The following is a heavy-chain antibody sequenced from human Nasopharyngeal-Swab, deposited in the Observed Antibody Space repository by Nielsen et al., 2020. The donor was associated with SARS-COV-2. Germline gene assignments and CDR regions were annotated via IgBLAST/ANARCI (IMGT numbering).Heavy chain of an antibody. J-gene: IGHJ6*02. CDR2: ISGSGGISGSGGST. CDR1: GFTFSFYA. D-gene: IGHD3-10*01. Sequence: GESLKISCAASGFTFSFYAMSWVRQAPGKGLEWVSSISGSGGISGSGGSTYYADSVNGRFTITRDNSKNTLYVQMNSLRAEDTAVYYSAKHREVRGHYYYYYGMDVWGQGTTVTVSS. V-gene: IGHV3-23*01. CDR3: AKHREVRGHYYYYYGMDV.